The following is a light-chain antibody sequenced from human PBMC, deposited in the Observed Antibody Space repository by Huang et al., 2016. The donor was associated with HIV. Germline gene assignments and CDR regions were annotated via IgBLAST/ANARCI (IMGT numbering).Light chain of an antibody. V-gene: IGKV1-33*01. Sequence: DIQMTQSPSSLSASVGDRVTITCQASQDINNCLNWYQKKPGKAPKLLILDASNLQTGVPSRFSGSGSGTHFTFTITSLQRDDIGTYYCQQYDDVPISFGGGTKV. CDR1: QDINNC. J-gene: IGKJ4*01. CDR2: DAS. CDR3: QQYDDVPIS.